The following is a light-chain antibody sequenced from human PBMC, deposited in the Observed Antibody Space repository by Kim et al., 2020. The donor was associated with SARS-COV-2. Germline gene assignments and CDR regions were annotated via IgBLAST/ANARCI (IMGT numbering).Light chain of an antibody. J-gene: IGLJ1*01. V-gene: IGLV2-14*01. CDR3: SSYTSSSTFGG. CDR2: DVS. CDR1: SSDVGGYNY. Sequence: QSALTQPASVSGSPGQSITISCTGTSSDVGGYNYVSWYQQHPGKAPKLMIYDVSKRPSGVSNRFSGSKSGNTASLTISGLQAEDEADYYCSSYTSSSTFGGFGTGTKVTVL.